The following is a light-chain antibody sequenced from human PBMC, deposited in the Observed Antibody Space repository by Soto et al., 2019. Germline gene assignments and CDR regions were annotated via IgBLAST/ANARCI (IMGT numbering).Light chain of an antibody. CDR2: EVS. Sequence: QSGLGEPASVSGSPGQSITVSCTGTSSDVGGYKYVSWYQQHPGKAPKLLIYEVSNRPSGVSNRFSGSKSANTASLTISGLQAEDEADYYCSSYTSDFRRVFGTGTKVTVL. J-gene: IGLJ1*01. CDR3: SSYTSDFRRV. V-gene: IGLV2-14*01. CDR1: SSDVGGYKY.